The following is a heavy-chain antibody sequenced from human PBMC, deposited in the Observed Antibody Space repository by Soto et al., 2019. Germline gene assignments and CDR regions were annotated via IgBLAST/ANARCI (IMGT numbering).Heavy chain of an antibody. V-gene: IGHV1-18*01. CDR2: ISVYNGNT. Sequence: QVQLVQSGAEVKKPGASVKVSCKASGYTFSTYGISWVRQAPGQGLEWMGWISVYNGNTKYAQKLQGRVTMTADTSTSTAYMELRSLRSDDTAVYYCARSPKYYYYMDVWGKGTTVTVSS. CDR1: GYTFSTYG. J-gene: IGHJ6*03. CDR3: ARSPKYYYYMDV.